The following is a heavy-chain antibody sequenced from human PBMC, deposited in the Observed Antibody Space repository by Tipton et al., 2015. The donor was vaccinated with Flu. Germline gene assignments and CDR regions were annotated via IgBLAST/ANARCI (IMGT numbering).Heavy chain of an antibody. J-gene: IGHJ4*02. CDR3: AGPGIYRSH. CDR1: GGAISSSF. V-gene: IGHV4-59*01. Sequence: VKPSETLSLTCTVSGGAISSSFWSWIRQPPGKGLEWIGYIYYSGSTSYNADLKSRATISVDTSTNQFSLKLSSVTAADTAVYYCAGPGIYRSHWGQGTLVTVSS. D-gene: IGHD1-14*01. CDR2: IYYSGST.